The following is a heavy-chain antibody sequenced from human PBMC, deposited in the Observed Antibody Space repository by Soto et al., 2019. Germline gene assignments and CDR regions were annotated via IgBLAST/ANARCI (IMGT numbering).Heavy chain of an antibody. CDR1: GYTFTGYY. J-gene: IGHJ6*02. V-gene: IGHV1-2*04. Sequence: SVKVSCKAAGYTFTGYYMHWVRQAPGQGLEWMGWINPNSGGTNYAQKFQGWVTMTRDTSISTAYMELSRLRSDDTAVYYCARGEQQWLDRPYYYYGMDVWGQGTTVTVSS. CDR2: INPNSGGT. CDR3: ARGEQQWLDRPYYYYGMDV. D-gene: IGHD6-19*01.